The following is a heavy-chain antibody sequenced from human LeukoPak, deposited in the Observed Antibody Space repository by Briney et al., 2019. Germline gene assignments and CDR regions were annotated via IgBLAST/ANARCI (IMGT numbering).Heavy chain of an antibody. CDR3: ARDSGCSGGSCYHYFDY. J-gene: IGHJ4*01. CDR2: IWYDGSNK. CDR1: GFTFSSYG. D-gene: IGHD2-15*01. Sequence: GGSLRLSCAASGFTFSSYGMHWVRQAPGKGLEWVAVIWYDGSNKYYADSVKGRFTISRDNSKNTLYLQMNSLRAEDTAVYYCARDSGCSGGSCYHYFDYWGQGTLVTVSS. V-gene: IGHV3-33*01.